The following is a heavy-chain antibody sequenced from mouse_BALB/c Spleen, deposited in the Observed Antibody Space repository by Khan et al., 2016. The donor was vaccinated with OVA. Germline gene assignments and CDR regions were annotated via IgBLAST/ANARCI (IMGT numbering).Heavy chain of an antibody. V-gene: IGHV1-9*01. J-gene: IGHJ3*01. CDR2: ILPGSLSI. CDR3: ARGGYGGFAY. Sequence: VQLQESGADLMKPGASVKISCKAIGYTFSSYWIEWVKQRPGHGLEWIGDILPGSLSINYNAKFKGKATFTADTSSNTAYMQLSSLTSEDSAVYHCARGGYGGFAYWGQGTLVTVSA. D-gene: IGHD2-2*01. CDR1: GYTFSSYW.